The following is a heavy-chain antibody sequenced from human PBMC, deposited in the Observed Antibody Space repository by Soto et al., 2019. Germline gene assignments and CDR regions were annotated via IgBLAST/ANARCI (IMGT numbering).Heavy chain of an antibody. CDR3: ARGAFEYSRSFYYYYGMDV. V-gene: IGHV1-18*01. D-gene: IGHD6-6*01. CDR2: ISAYNGNT. CDR1: GYTLTSYG. J-gene: IGHJ6*02. Sequence: GASVKVSCLASGYTLTSYGISWVRQAPGQGLEWMGGISAYNGNTNHAQQLQGRVTMTTDPSTSTAYMELRSLRSDDTAVYYCARGAFEYSRSFYYYYGMDVWGQGTTVTVSS.